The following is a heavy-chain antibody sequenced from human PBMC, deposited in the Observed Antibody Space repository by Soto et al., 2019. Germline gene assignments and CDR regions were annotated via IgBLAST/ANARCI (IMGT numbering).Heavy chain of an antibody. Sequence: GGSLRLSCAASGLTFNTYWMSWVRQAPGKGLEWVANIRQDGSETYYVDSVKGRFTLSRDNVKNSLHLQMNSLRAEDTAVYYCARGDFYDSSGSFADAFDVWGQGTMVTVSS. CDR3: ARGDFYDSSGSFADAFDV. CDR2: IRQDGSET. CDR1: GLTFNTYW. J-gene: IGHJ3*01. V-gene: IGHV3-7*05. D-gene: IGHD3-22*01.